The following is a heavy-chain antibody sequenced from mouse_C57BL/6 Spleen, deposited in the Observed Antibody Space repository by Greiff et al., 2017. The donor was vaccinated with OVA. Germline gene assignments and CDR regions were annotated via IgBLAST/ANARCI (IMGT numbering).Heavy chain of an antibody. J-gene: IGHJ4*01. Sequence: EVKLEESGPGLVKPSQSLSLTCSVTGYSITSGYYWNWIRQFPGNKLEWMGYISYDGSNNYNPSLKNRISITRDTSKNQFFLKLNSVTTEDTATYYCAREISSGYAMDYWGQGTSVTVSS. V-gene: IGHV3-6*01. D-gene: IGHD3-2*02. CDR1: GYSITSGYY. CDR3: AREISSGYAMDY. CDR2: ISYDGSN.